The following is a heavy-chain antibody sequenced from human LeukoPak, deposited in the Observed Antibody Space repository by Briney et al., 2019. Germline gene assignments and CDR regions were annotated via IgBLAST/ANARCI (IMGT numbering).Heavy chain of an antibody. CDR1: GFTFSTYW. CDR3: VREVGGSGSY. D-gene: IGHD3-10*01. Sequence: GGSLRLSCAASGFTFSTYWMHWVRQAPGKGLEWVANMNQDGGKKFYVDSVKGRFTISRDNAKNSPYLQMNSLRDEDTAVYYCVREVGGSGSYWGQGTLVTVSS. CDR2: MNQDGGKK. J-gene: IGHJ4*02. V-gene: IGHV3-7*01.